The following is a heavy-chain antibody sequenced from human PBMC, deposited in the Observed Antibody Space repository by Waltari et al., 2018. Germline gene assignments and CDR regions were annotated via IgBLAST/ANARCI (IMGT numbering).Heavy chain of an antibody. CDR2: ITHSGRT. V-gene: IGHV4-34*01. J-gene: IGHJ4*02. CDR1: GGSFSGYY. Sequence: QVQLQQWGAGLLKPSETLSLTCAVYGGSFSGYYWRWIRQAPGKGLEWIGEITHSGRTNNNPSLTSRVTISVDTAKNPFSLKLSCVTAADTAVYYCARGAPPKGGYCSGGSCSHFDYWGQGTLVTVSS. D-gene: IGHD2-15*01. CDR3: ARGAPPKGGYCSGGSCSHFDY.